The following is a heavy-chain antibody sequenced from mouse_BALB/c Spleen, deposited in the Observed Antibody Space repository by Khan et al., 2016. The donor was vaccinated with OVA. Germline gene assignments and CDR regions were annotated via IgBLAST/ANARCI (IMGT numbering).Heavy chain of an antibody. Sequence: VQLVESGAELVKPGASVKLSCKASGYMFTSYYMYWVKQRPGQGLEWIGEINPSNGGTNFNEKFKSKATLTADKSSSTAYMQLSSLTYEDSAVYYWTRKDYYGSSQRYFDVWGAGTTVTVSS. CDR1: GYMFTSYY. CDR3: TRKDYYGSSQRYFDV. J-gene: IGHJ1*01. D-gene: IGHD1-1*01. V-gene: IGHV1S81*02. CDR2: INPSNGGT.